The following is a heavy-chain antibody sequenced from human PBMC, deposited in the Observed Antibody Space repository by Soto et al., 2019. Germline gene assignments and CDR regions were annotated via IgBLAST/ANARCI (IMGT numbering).Heavy chain of an antibody. D-gene: IGHD3-10*01. V-gene: IGHV4-39*01. CDR2: IYYSGST. Sequence: SSETLSLTCTVSGGSISSSSYYWGWIRQPPGKGLEWIGSIYYSGSTYYNPSLKSRVTISVDTSKNQFSLKLSSVTAADTAVYYCARSPYYYGSGSYGTYWGQGTLVTVSS. J-gene: IGHJ4*02. CDR1: GGSISSSSYY. CDR3: ARSPYYYGSGSYGTY.